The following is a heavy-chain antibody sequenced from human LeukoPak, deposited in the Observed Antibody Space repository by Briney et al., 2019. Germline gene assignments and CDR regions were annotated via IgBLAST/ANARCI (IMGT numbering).Heavy chain of an antibody. CDR3: AREHSSAYYAFDY. V-gene: IGHV1-2*02. CDR2: INPNSGGT. J-gene: IGHJ4*02. CDR1: GYVFTGYY. Sequence: ASVKVSCKASGYVFTGYYMHWVRQAPGQGLEWMGWINPNSGGTKYAQKFQGRVTMTRDTSISTAYMELSRLRSDDTAVYYCAREHSSAYYAFDYWGQGTLVTVSS. D-gene: IGHD3-22*01.